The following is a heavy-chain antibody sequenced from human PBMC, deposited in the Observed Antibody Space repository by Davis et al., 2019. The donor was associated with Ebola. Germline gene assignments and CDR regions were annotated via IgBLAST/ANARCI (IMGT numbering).Heavy chain of an antibody. J-gene: IGHJ4*02. Sequence: AASVKVSCKASGYTFTSHDIIWLRQASGQGLEWLGWMNVNTGNTVSAQKFQGRLTMTRDISISTAYMDLSSLASDDTAIYYCARNYNGLHYWGQGTLVIVSS. CDR3: ARNYNGLHY. CDR2: MNVNTGNT. V-gene: IGHV1-8*01. D-gene: IGHD1-7*01. CDR1: GYTFTSHD.